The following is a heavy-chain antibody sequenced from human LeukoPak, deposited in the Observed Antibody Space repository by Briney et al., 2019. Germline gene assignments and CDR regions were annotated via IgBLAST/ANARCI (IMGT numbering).Heavy chain of an antibody. D-gene: IGHD4-17*01. CDR2: ITGNHGTT. CDR1: GFTFSSFA. CDR3: TKDPNGNYVGAFDP. J-gene: IGHJ5*02. Sequence: GGSLRLSCAASGFTFSSFAMTWVRQAPGKGLEWVSSITGNHGTTYNIDSVKGRFTISRDNSQNTLYLQLNSLRAEDTAVYYCTKDPNGNYVGAFDPWGQGTLVTVSS. V-gene: IGHV3-23*01.